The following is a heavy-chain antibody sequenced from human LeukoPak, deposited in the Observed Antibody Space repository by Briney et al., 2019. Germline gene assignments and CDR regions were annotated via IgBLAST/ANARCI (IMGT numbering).Heavy chain of an antibody. CDR2: IYYSGST. J-gene: IGHJ5*02. CDR1: GGSISSYY. Sequence: PSETLSLTCTVSGGSISSYYWSWIRQPRGKGLEWIGYIYYSGSTNYNPSLKSRVTISVDTSKNQFSLKLSSVTAADTAVYYCARAVNRWFDPWGQGTLVTVSS. CDR3: ARAVNRWFDP. V-gene: IGHV4-59*01.